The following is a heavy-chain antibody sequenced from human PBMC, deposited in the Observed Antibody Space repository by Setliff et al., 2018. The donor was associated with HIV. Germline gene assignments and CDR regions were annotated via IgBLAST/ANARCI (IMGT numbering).Heavy chain of an antibody. J-gene: IGHJ3*02. CDR3: ARPHSNRWPYAFDI. D-gene: IGHD6-13*01. CDR1: GDSVSGNSVS. CDR2: TYYRSKWYY. Sequence: LTCVISGDSVSGNSVSWNWIRQSPSRGLEWLGRTYYRSKWYYQYALSLKSRISINPDNTKNTLYLQMHSLTAEDTAVYYCARPHSNRWPYAFDIWGQGTMVTVSS. V-gene: IGHV6-1*01.